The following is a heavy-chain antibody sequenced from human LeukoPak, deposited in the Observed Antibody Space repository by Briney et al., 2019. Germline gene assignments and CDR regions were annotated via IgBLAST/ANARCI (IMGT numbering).Heavy chain of an antibody. CDR1: GFTFSGYS. Sequence: GGSLRLSCAASGFTFSGYSLNWVRQAPGKGLEWVSYISSSSTTIYYADSVKGRFTISRDNAKNSLYLQMNSLRAEDTAVYYCARAGGINDCSTTSCYLGAFDIWGQGTMVTVSS. J-gene: IGHJ3*02. V-gene: IGHV3-48*04. D-gene: IGHD2-2*01. CDR3: ARAGGINDCSTTSCYLGAFDI. CDR2: ISSSSTTI.